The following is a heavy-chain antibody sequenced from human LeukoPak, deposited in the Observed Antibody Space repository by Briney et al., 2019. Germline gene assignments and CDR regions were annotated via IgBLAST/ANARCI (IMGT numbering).Heavy chain of an antibody. Sequence: GESLKISCQTSGYSFNTFMIAWVRQAPGRGLEWMGLVYPLDPETRYGPSFQGQVTISADKSTSSAFLQWDSLKASDTAMYYCVRHNTGADYWGQGTLVTVSS. V-gene: IGHV5-51*01. CDR1: GYSFNTFM. CDR2: VYPLDPET. J-gene: IGHJ4*02. CDR3: VRHNTGADY. D-gene: IGHD1-14*01.